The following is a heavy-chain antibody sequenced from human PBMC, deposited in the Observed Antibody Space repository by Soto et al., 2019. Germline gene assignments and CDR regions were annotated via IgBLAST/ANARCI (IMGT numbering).Heavy chain of an antibody. CDR3: AREAGEGADFWGDYYYYYMDV. Sequence: SETLSLTCTVSGGSISSYYWSWIRQPPGKGLEWIGYIYYSGSTNYNPSLKSRVTISVDTSKNQFSLKLSSVTAADTAVYYCAREAGEGADFWGDYYYYYMDVWGKGTTVTVSS. D-gene: IGHD3-3*01. CDR2: IYYSGST. J-gene: IGHJ6*03. V-gene: IGHV4-59*01. CDR1: GGSISSYY.